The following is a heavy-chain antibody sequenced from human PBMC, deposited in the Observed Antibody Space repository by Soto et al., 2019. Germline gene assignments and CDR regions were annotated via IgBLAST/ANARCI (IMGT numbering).Heavy chain of an antibody. V-gene: IGHV4-59*01. CDR1: GGSINSYF. Sequence: QVQLQESGPGLVRPSETLSLTCTVSGGSINSYFWSWIRQSPGKGLEWIGHIYYSGSTSYSPSRKCRVSITVDTSKNQFSLEVHSVTAADTAVYYCARAGTNMVQFDYWGQGTLVTVSS. CDR3: ARAGTNMVQFDY. CDR2: IYYSGST. D-gene: IGHD3-10*01. J-gene: IGHJ4*02.